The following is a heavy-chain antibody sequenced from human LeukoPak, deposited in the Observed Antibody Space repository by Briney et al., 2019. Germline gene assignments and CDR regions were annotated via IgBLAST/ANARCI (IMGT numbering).Heavy chain of an antibody. V-gene: IGHV3-33*01. D-gene: IGHD2-21*01. CDR2: IWYNGSNE. CDR1: GFTFGSYG. Sequence: GRSLRLSCAASGFTFGSYGMHWVRQAPGKGLEWVAVIWYNGSNEYYTDSVKGRFTISRDNSKNTLPLQMNSLRAEGTAFYYCARSKGIPGYYYGMDVWGQGTTVTVSS. CDR3: ARSKGIPGYYYGMDV. J-gene: IGHJ6*02.